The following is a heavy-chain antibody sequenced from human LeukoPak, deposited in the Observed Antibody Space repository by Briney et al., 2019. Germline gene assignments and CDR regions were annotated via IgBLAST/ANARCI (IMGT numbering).Heavy chain of an antibody. Sequence: SETLSLTCTVSGYSISSGYYWGWIRQPPGKGLEWIGSIYHSGSTYYNPSLKSRVTISVDTSKNQFSLKLSSVTAADTAVYYCARSEMATSDFDYWGQGTLVTVSS. CDR1: GYSISSGYY. CDR3: ARSEMATSDFDY. D-gene: IGHD5-24*01. J-gene: IGHJ4*02. V-gene: IGHV4-38-2*02. CDR2: IYHSGST.